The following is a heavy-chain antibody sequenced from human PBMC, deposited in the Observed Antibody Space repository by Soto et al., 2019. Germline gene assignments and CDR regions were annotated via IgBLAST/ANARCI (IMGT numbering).Heavy chain of an antibody. D-gene: IGHD3-10*01. J-gene: IGHJ4*02. CDR1: GGSISSSSYY. CDR3: ARRASGSYSDY. Sequence: QLQLQESGPGLVKASETLSLTCTVSGGSISSSSYYWGWIRQPPGKGLEWIGSINNRGNTYYNPSLKRRVTISVDTSKNQLSLKMSSVTGADTAVYSCARRASGSYSDYWGQGTLVTVTS. CDR2: INNRGNT. V-gene: IGHV4-39*01.